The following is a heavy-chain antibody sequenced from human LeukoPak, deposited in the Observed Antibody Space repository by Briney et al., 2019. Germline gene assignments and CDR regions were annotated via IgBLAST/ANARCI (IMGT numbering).Heavy chain of an antibody. CDR2: VYYSEST. Sequence: PSETLSLTCTVSSGSIGSHHWHWIRQPPGQGLEWIGFVYYSESTNYNPSLKSRVTMSVDTSKNQFSLKLSSVTAADTAVYYCAREHVSGSFPTWGQGTLVTVSS. CDR3: AREHVSGSFPT. V-gene: IGHV4-59*11. J-gene: IGHJ5*02. D-gene: IGHD3-10*01. CDR1: SGSIGSHH.